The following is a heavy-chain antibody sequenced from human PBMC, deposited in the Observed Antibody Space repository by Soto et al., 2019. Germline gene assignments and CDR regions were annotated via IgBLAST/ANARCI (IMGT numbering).Heavy chain of an antibody. V-gene: IGHV5-51*01. CDR3: ASTYGSGSHYYYYGMYV. Sequence: GESLKISCKGSGYSFTSYWIGWVRQMPGKGLEWMGIIYPGDSDTRYSPSFQGQVTISADKSISTAYLQWSSLKASDTAMYYCASTYGSGSHYYYYGMYVWGQGTTVTVSS. D-gene: IGHD3-10*01. J-gene: IGHJ6*02. CDR2: IYPGDSDT. CDR1: GYSFTSYW.